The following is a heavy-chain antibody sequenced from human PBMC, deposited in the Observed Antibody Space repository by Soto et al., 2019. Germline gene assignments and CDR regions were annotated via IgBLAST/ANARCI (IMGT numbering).Heavy chain of an antibody. V-gene: IGHV3-30*18. D-gene: IGHD2-15*01. Sequence: QVQLVEAGGGVVQPGTSLRLSCAASGFIFSNYGMHCVRQAPGTGLEWVALISFDGKNRNYADSVKGRFTIYRDNPKNTRYLEINRRRPEDTAFYYCAKRGGVVGGSEHPFFEYWGQGTLVTVSS. CDR2: ISFDGKNR. J-gene: IGHJ4*02. CDR1: GFIFSNYG. CDR3: AKRGGVVGGSEHPFFEY.